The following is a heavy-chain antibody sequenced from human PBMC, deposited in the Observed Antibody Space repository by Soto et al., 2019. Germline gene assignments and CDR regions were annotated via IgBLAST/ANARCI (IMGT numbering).Heavy chain of an antibody. CDR3: ATRITVFGLLILPFDP. D-gene: IGHD3-3*01. V-gene: IGHV4-34*01. CDR1: GGSVNGYY. Sequence: KASETLSLTCAVYGGSVNGYYWNWMRQPPGKGLEWIGEINHTGGTHYNPSLKSRVTMSVDTSKNQFSLRLSSVTAADTAIYYCATRITVFGLLILPFDPWGQGTQVTVSS. CDR2: INHTGGT. J-gene: IGHJ5*02.